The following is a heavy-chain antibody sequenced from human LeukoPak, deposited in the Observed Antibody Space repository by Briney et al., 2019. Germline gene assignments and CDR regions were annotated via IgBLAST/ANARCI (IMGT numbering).Heavy chain of an antibody. CDR3: ARGRGYCSGGSCYFRYYYYYYMDV. CDR2: INPSGGST. CDR1: GYTFTSYY. V-gene: IGHV1-46*01. D-gene: IGHD2-15*01. J-gene: IGHJ6*03. Sequence: ASVKVSYKACGYTFTSYYMHWVRQAPGQGLGWMGVINPSGGSTSYAQKLQGRVTMTRDMSTSTVYMELRSLRSEDTAVYYCARGRGYCSGGSCYFRYYYYYYMDVWGKGTTVTVSS.